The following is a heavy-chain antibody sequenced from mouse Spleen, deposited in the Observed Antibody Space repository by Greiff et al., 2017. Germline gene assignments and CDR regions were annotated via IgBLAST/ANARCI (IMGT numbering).Heavy chain of an antibody. CDR2: IYPRSGNT. CDR1: GYTFTSYG. J-gene: IGHJ2*01. CDR3: ARDEGYYGVDY. Sequence: QVQLKQSGAELARPGASVKLSCKASGYTFTSYGISWVKQRTGQGLEWIGEIYPRSGNTYYNEKFKGKATLTADKSSSTAYMELRSLTSEDSAVYFCARDEGYYGVDYWGQGTTLTVSS. D-gene: IGHD1-2*01. V-gene: IGHV1-81*01.